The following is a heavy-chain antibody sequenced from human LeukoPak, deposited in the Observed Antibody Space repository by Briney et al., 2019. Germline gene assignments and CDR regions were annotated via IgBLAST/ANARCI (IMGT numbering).Heavy chain of an antibody. CDR1: GFTFSTYP. V-gene: IGHV3-21*01. J-gene: IGHJ6*03. CDR3: ARDPYSGTYGDTYYYYMDV. Sequence: GGSLRLSCAASGFTFSTYPMSWVRQAPGKGLEWVSSITSSSTYTFYADSVKGRFTISRDNARNSLYLQMNSLRAEDTAVYYCARDPYSGTYGDTYYYYMDVWGKGTTVTISS. CDR2: ITSSSTYT. D-gene: IGHD1-26*01.